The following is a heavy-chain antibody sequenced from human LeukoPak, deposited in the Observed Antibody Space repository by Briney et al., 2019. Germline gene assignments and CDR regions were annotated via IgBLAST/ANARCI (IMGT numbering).Heavy chain of an antibody. Sequence: PGESLRLSCVASGFTFSSYPMHWVRQAPGKGLEWVAVIGYDGVNKFYTDSVQGRFTISRDDSKNTLYLQMDSLRPEDTAMYYCARDFLRGPPAYLDQWGQGTLVTVS. D-gene: IGHD3-10*01. CDR1: GFTFSSYP. CDR2: IGYDGVNK. V-gene: IGHV3-30*14. J-gene: IGHJ4*02. CDR3: ARDFLRGPPAYLDQ.